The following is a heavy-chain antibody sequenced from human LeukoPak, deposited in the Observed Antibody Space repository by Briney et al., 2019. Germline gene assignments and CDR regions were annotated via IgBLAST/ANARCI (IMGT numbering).Heavy chain of an antibody. D-gene: IGHD3-10*01. V-gene: IGHV3-66*01. CDR3: ASSISPGRPYYYYYMDV. CDR2: IYSGGST. CDR1: EFSVGSNY. J-gene: IGHJ6*03. Sequence: GGSLRLSCAASEFSVGSNYITWVRQAPGKGLEWVSLIYSGGSTYYADSVKGRFTISRDNSKNTLYLQMNSLRAEDTAVYYCASSISPGRPYYYYYMDVWGKGTTVTISS.